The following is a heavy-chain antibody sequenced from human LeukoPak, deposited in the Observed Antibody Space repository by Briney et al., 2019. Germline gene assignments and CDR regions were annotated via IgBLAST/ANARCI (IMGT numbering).Heavy chain of an antibody. D-gene: IGHD3-16*01. CDR3: ASSKIAY. CDR1: GITFSSYA. CDR2: ISSSGRST. J-gene: IGHJ1*01. V-gene: IGHV3-23*01. Sequence: GGSLRLSCPASGITFSSYAMSWVRQAPGKGLEWVSTISSSGRSTYYADSVKGRFTISRGNAKNSLYLQMNSLRAEDTAVYYCASSKIAYWGQGSLVTVSS.